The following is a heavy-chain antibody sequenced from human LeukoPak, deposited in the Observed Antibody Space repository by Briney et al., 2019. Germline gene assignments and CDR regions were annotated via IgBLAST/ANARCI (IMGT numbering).Heavy chain of an antibody. CDR2: INPNSGGT. J-gene: IGHJ4*02. Sequence: ASVKVSCKASGYTFTGYYMHWVRQAPGQGLEWMGWINPNSGGTNSAQKFQGRVTMTRDTSISTAYMELSRLRSDDTAVYYCARDPMAGTAMVNFDYWGQGTLVTVSS. CDR1: GYTFTGYY. CDR3: ARDPMAGTAMVNFDY. V-gene: IGHV1-2*02. D-gene: IGHD5-18*01.